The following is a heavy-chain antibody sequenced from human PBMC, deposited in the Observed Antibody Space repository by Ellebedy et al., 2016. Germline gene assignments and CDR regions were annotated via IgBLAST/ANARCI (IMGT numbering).Heavy chain of an antibody. Sequence: SETLSLXCTVSGGSISGYYWSWVRQPPRKGLEWIGYVYYSGTPNYNPSLKSRVTISLDRSNNQFSLKLTSVTAADTAVYYCARGYCSGGRCYAYGMDVWGQGTTVTVSS. CDR3: ARGYCSGGRCYAYGMDV. CDR2: VYYSGTP. CDR1: GGSISGYY. J-gene: IGHJ6*02. V-gene: IGHV4-59*01. D-gene: IGHD2-15*01.